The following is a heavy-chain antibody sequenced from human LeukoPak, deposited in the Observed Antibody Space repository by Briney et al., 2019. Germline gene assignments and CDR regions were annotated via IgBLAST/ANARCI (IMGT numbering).Heavy chain of an antibody. CDR2: ISGSGGST. D-gene: IGHD2-2*01. V-gene: IGHV3-23*01. J-gene: IGHJ5*02. Sequence: PGGSLRLSCAASGFTFSNAWMSWVRQAPGKGLEWVSAISGSGGSTYYADSVKGRFTISRDNSKNTLYLQMNSLRAEDTAVYYCAKSLSDIVVVPAAMVWFDPWGQGTLVTVSS. CDR1: GFTFSNAW. CDR3: AKSLSDIVVVPAAMVWFDP.